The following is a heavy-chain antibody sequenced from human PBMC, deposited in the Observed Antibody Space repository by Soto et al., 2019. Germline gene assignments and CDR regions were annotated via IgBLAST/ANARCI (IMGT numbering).Heavy chain of an antibody. CDR1: GFDFRSYD. CDR3: ARETLRDAIDI. V-gene: IGHV3-48*03. Sequence: PGGSLRLSCVASGFDFRSYDMTWVRQAPGKGLEWVSNIRANDESIYYADSVKGRVSVTRDNAKNSLFLEINSLRVDDTAVYYCARETLRDAIDIWGQGTMVTVSS. J-gene: IGHJ3*02. CDR2: IRANDESI.